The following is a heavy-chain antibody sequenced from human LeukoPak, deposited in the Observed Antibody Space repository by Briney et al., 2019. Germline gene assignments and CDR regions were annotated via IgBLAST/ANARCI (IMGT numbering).Heavy chain of an antibody. CDR1: GYTFTSYY. CDR3: ARDGGGLMTTVLSDAFDI. D-gene: IGHD4-23*01. J-gene: IGHJ3*02. CDR2: INPSGGST. V-gene: IGHV1-46*01. Sequence: ASVKVSVKASGYTFTSYYMHWVRQAPGQGLEWMGIINPSGGSTSYAQKFQGRVTMTRDTSTSTVYMELSSLRSEDTAVYYCARDGGGLMTTVLSDAFDIWGQGTMVTVSS.